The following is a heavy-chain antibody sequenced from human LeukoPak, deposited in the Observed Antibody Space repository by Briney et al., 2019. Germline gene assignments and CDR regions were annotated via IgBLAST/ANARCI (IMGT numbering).Heavy chain of an antibody. J-gene: IGHJ5*02. CDR2: INHSGST. CDR3: ARASRNWFDP. CDR1: GGSFSGYY. V-gene: IGHV4-34*01. Sequence: SETLSLTCAVYGGSFSGYYWSWIRQPPGKGLEWIGEINHSGSTDYNPSLKSRVTISVDTSKNQFSLELSSVTAADTAVYYCARASRNWFDPWGQGTLVTVSS.